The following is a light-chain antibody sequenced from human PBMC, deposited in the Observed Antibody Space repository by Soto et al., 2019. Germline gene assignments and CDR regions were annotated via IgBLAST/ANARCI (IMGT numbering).Light chain of an antibody. J-gene: IGKJ1*01. Sequence: IQLTQSPSSLSASVGDRVTITCRASQSISSYLNWYQQKPGKAPKLLIYAASSLQSGVPSRFSGSGSGTDFTLTISSLQPEDFATYSCQQSYSTLWTFGQGTKV. CDR2: AAS. CDR1: QSISSY. V-gene: IGKV1-39*01. CDR3: QQSYSTLWT.